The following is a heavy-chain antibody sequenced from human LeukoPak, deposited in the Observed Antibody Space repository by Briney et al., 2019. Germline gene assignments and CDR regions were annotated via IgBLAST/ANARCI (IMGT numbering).Heavy chain of an antibody. V-gene: IGHV4-34*01. CDR1: GGSFSGYY. D-gene: IGHD1-26*01. Sequence: PSETLSLTCAVYGGSFSGYYWSWIRQPPGKGLEWIGEINHSGSTNYNPSLKSRVTISVDTSKNQFSLKLSSVTAADTAVYYCVGVVGYYYYYYYMDVWGKGTTVTISS. CDR3: VGVVGYYYYYYYMDV. J-gene: IGHJ6*03. CDR2: INHSGST.